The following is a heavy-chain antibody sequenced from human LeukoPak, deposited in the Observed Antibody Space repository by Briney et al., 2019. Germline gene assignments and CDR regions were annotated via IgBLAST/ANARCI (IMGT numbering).Heavy chain of an antibody. J-gene: IGHJ4*02. Sequence: GASVKVSCKASGYTLTSYYMHWVRQAPGQGLEWMGIINPSGGRTSYAQKFQGRVTMTRDTSTSTVYMELSSLRSDDTAVYYCARGGTVLRPNSPYDYWGQGTLVTVSS. D-gene: IGHD4-17*01. CDR1: GYTLTSYY. CDR3: ARGGTVLRPNSPYDY. CDR2: INPSGGRT. V-gene: IGHV1-46*01.